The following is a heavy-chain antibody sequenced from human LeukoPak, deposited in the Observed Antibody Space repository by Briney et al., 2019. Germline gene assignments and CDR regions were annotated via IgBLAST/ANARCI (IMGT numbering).Heavy chain of an antibody. V-gene: IGHV5-51*01. Sequence: LGESLKISCKGSRYSFTSYWIGWVRQMPGKGPEWMGIIYPGGSDTRYSPSFQGQVTISADKSISTAYLQWSSLKASDTAMYYCARSYSSSWSGFDPWGQGTLVTVSS. CDR2: IYPGGSDT. D-gene: IGHD6-13*01. CDR1: RYSFTSYW. J-gene: IGHJ5*02. CDR3: ARSYSSSWSGFDP.